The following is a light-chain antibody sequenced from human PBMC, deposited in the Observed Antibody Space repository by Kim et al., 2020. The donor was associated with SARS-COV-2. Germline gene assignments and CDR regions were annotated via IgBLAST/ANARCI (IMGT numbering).Light chain of an antibody. J-gene: IGKJ5*01. CDR1: RRVSIYS. V-gene: IGKV3-20*01. CDR2: DAS. Sequence: GPQATLACRASRRVSIYSLCWYQQNAGQAPRLLTYDASSRATGIPDRLGGSGAGIDFTLTIRRLEPEVFALYYCQQYGNAPPSITFGQGTRLEI. CDR3: QQYGNAPPSIT.